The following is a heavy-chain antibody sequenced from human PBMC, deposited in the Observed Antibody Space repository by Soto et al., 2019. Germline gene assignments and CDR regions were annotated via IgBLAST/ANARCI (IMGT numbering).Heavy chain of an antibody. CDR1: GGTFSAYG. V-gene: IGHV1-69*13. CDR3: ARYCPRGSCYYKGGALAI. CDR2: LIPIFATA. Sequence: SVKVSCKASGGTFSAYGFSWVRQAPGQGLEWVGGLIPIFATANYAQKFQGRVTITAGESTGTAYMELSSLRSDDTAVYYCARYCPRGSCYYKGGALAIWGQGTMVTVSS. J-gene: IGHJ3*02. D-gene: IGHD2-15*01.